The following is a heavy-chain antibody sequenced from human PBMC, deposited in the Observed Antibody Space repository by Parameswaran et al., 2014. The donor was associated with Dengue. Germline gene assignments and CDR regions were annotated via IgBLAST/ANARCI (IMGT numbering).Heavy chain of an antibody. J-gene: IGHJ3*02. D-gene: IGHD1-1*01. CDR2: IYYSGST. Sequence: PGKGLEWIGSIYYSGSTYYNPSLKSRVTISVDTSKNQFSLKLSSVTAADTAVYYCARHLHRGYNWNDGHAFDIWGQGTMVTVSS. CDR3: ARHLHRGYNWNDGHAFDI. V-gene: IGHV4-39*01.